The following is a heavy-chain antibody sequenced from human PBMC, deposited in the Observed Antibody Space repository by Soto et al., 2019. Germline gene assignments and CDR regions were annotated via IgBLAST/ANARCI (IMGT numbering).Heavy chain of an antibody. Sequence: QLQLQESGPGLVKPSETLSLTCTVSGGSISSSSYYWGWIRQPPGKGLEWIGSIYYSGSTYYNPSLKSRVTISVDTSKNQFSLKLSSVTAADTAVYYCARRRIQRQQLADNWFDPWGQGTLVTVSS. D-gene: IGHD6-13*01. CDR2: IYYSGST. J-gene: IGHJ5*02. CDR1: GGSISSSSYY. CDR3: ARRRIQRQQLADNWFDP. V-gene: IGHV4-39*01.